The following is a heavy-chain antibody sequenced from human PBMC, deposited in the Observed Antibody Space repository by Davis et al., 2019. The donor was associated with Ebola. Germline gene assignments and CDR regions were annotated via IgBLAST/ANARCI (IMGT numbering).Heavy chain of an antibody. CDR2: INHSGST. CDR1: GGSFSGYY. D-gene: IGHD2-21*02. CDR3: AKDVSTWTAIIVHGMDV. V-gene: IGHV4-34*01. Sequence: MPSETLSLTCAVYGGSFSGYYWSWIRQPPGKGLEWIGEINHSGSTNYNPSLKSRVTISVDTSKNQFSLKLSSVTAADTAVYYCAKDVSTWTAIIVHGMDVWGQGTTVTVSS. J-gene: IGHJ6*02.